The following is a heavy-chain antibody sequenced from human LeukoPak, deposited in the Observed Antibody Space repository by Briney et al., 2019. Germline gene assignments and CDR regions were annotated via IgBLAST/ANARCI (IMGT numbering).Heavy chain of an antibody. J-gene: IGHJ4*02. V-gene: IGHV4-34*01. D-gene: IGHD2-8*01. CDR3: ARGENGYFDY. Sequence: SETLSLTCAVYGGSFSGYYWSWIRQPPGKGLEWIGEINHSGSTNYNPSLKSRVTISVDTSKNQFSLKLSSVTAADTAVYYCARGENGYFDYWGQGTLVTVSS. CDR1: GGSFSGYY. CDR2: INHSGST.